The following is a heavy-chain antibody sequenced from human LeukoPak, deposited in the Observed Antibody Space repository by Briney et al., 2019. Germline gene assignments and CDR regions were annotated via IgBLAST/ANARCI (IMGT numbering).Heavy chain of an antibody. J-gene: IGHJ4*02. V-gene: IGHV4-4*02. CDR2: VNLQGST. Sequence: SQTLSLTCGVSGGSITNTNYWTWVRQPPGKGLEWIGEVNLQGSTNYNPSLMGRVAISVDTSENHISLQLTSVTAADTAVYYCAREGGPYRPLDYSGQGTLVTVSS. CDR1: GGSITNTNY. CDR3: AREGGPYRPLDY.